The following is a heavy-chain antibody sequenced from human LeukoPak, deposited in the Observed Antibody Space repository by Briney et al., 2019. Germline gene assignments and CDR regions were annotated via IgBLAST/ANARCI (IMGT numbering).Heavy chain of an antibody. V-gene: IGHV3-23*01. J-gene: IGHJ4*02. CDR2: ISGSGGST. CDR3: ANPSEKWSGLTYFDY. D-gene: IGHD3-3*01. Sequence: GGSLRLSCAASGFTFSSYAMSWVRQAPGKGLEWVSAISGSGGSTYYADSVKGRFTISRDNSKNTLYLQMNSLRAEDTAVYYCANPSEKWSGLTYFDYWGQGTLVTVSS. CDR1: GFTFSSYA.